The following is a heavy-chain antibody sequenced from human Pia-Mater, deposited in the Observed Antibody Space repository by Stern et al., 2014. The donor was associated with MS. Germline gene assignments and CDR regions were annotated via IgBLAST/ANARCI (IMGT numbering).Heavy chain of an antibody. J-gene: IGHJ4*02. CDR1: GISVRTSS. Sequence: VQLVESGPGLVRHSETLSLTCTVSGISVRTSSWTWIRQSPGKGLEGIGFISRRGSTNYDPALKTRVTISVDTAKSQVSLKVRSATAADTAVYYCARMASISLGGVIATPFDYWGQGSLVTVSS. CDR3: ARMASISLGGVIATPFDY. V-gene: IGHV4-59*02. D-gene: IGHD3-16*02. CDR2: ISRRGST.